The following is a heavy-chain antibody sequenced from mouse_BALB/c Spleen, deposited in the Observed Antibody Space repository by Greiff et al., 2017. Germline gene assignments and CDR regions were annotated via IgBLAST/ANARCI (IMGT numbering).Heavy chain of an antibody. CDR3: ARDGYYGDWYFDV. Sequence: EVMLVESGGGLVQPGGSRKLSCAASGFTFSSFGMHWVRQAPEKGLEWVAYISSGSSTIYYADTVKGRFTISRDNPKNTLFLQMTSLRSEDTAMYYCARDGYYGDWYFDVWGAGITVTVSS. J-gene: IGHJ1*01. CDR1: GFTFSSFG. V-gene: IGHV5-17*02. D-gene: IGHD2-3*01. CDR2: ISSGSSTI.